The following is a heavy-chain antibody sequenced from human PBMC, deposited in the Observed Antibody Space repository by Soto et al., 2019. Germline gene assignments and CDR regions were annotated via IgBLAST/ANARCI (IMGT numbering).Heavy chain of an antibody. V-gene: IGHV4-59*01. D-gene: IGHD2-15*01. CDR1: GGYFSNYY. CDR3: ARLLDGYCSGDNCYGYFDY. CDR2: IYHSGNT. Sequence: SETLSLTCTVSGGYFSNYYWSWIRQPPGKGLEWIGYIYHSGNTNYNPSLKSRVTMSVDTSKNQFSLKLSSATAADTAVYYCARLLDGYCSGDNCYGYFDYWGQGTQVTVSS. J-gene: IGHJ4*02.